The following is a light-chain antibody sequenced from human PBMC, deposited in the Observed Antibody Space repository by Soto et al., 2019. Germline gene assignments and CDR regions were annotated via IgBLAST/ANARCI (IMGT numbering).Light chain of an antibody. CDR3: SSYAGSNNLL. J-gene: IGLJ2*01. CDR2: EVS. CDR1: SSDVGGYNF. Sequence: QSALTQSPSASGSPGQSVTISCTGTSSDVGGYNFVSWYQQHPGKAPKLMIYEVSKRPSGVPDRFSGSKSGNTASLTVSGLQAEDEADYYCSSYAGSNNLLFGGRTKLTVL. V-gene: IGLV2-8*01.